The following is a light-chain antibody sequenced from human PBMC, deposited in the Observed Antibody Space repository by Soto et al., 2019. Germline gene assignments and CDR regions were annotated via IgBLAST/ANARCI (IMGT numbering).Light chain of an antibody. CDR3: QQYNSFPYT. CDR2: QAS. Sequence: DIQMTHSPSTLSASVGDRVTITCRASEGIGRWLAWYQQKPGRAPKLLMYQASTLESGIPSRFSGSGSGTEFTLTISSLQPDDFATYYCQQYNSFPYTFGQGNKLDIK. CDR1: EGIGRW. J-gene: IGKJ2*01. V-gene: IGKV1-5*03.